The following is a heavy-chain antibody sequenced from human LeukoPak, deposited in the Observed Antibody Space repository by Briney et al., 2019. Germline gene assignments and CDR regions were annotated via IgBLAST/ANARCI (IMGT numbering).Heavy chain of an antibody. V-gene: IGHV3-33*01. CDR3: ARGGYGSGSHYYYGMDV. Sequence: GRSLRLSRAASGFTFSTFGMHWVRQAPGKGLEWVAVLWFDGSKSYYADSVRGRFTISRDNSKNTLYLQMNSLRGEDTAVYYCARGGYGSGSHYYYGMDVWGQGTTVTVSS. J-gene: IGHJ6*02. CDR2: LWFDGSKS. D-gene: IGHD3-10*01. CDR1: GFTFSTFG.